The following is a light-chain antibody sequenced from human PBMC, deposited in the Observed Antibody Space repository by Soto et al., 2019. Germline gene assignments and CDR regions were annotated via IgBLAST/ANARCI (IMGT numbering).Light chain of an antibody. CDR3: QQYYSTPLT. CDR2: WAS. CDR1: QSVLYSSNNKNY. Sequence: DIVMTQSPDSLTVSLGERATINCKSSQSVLYSSNNKNYLAWFQQKPGQPPKLLIYWASTRESGVPDRFCGSGSGTDFTLTISSLQAEDVALYYCQQYYSTPLTFGGGTKVEIK. V-gene: IGKV4-1*01. J-gene: IGKJ4*01.